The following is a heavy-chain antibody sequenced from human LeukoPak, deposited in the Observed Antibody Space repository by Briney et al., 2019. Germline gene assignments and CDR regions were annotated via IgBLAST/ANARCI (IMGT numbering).Heavy chain of an antibody. V-gene: IGHV3-7*01. CDR2: IKEDGSEK. CDR1: GFTFSSYW. CDR3: ADGEGRPLNY. Sequence: PGGSLRLSCAASGFTFSSYWMSWVHQAPGKGLEWVANIKEDGSEKYYVDSVKGRFAISRDNAKNSLYLQMNSLRAEDTAVYYCADGEGRPLNYWGRGILVTVSS. D-gene: IGHD3-3*01. J-gene: IGHJ4*02.